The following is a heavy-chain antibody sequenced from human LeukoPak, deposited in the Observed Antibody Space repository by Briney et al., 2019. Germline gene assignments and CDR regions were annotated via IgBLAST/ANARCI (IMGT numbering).Heavy chain of an antibody. D-gene: IGHD6-13*01. CDR1: GYTFTIYG. CDR2: ISAYNGNT. CDR3: ARGYSSSWYGAFDI. V-gene: IGHV1-18*01. J-gene: IGHJ3*02. Sequence: ASVKVSCKASGYTFTIYGISWVRQAPGQGLEWMGWISAYNGNTDYAQKLQGRVTMTTDTSTSTAYMELRSLRSDDTAVYYCARGYSSSWYGAFDIWGQGTMVTVSS.